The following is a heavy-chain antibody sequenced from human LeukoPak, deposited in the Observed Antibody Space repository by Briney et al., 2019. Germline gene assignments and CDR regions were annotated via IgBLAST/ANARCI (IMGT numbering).Heavy chain of an antibody. J-gene: IGHJ3*02. CDR1: GFTVSSNY. CDR3: ARSKTAPGDAFDI. Sequence: GGSLRLSCAASGFTVSSNYMSWVRQAPGKGLEWVSILYTAGSTYYADSVKARFTISRDISKNTVHLQMNSLRVEDTAVYYCARSKTAPGDAFDIWGQGTMVTVSS. V-gene: IGHV3-66*01. CDR2: LYTAGST.